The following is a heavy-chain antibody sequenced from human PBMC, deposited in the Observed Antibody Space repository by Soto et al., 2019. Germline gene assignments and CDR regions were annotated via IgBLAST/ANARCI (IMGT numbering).Heavy chain of an antibody. J-gene: IGHJ4*02. CDR1: GFTFSSYD. Sequence: GGSLRLSCAASGFTFSSYDMNWVRQAPGKGLEWVSAIGVYANTYYADSVKGRFTISRDDSRNTVHLQLNSLRIDDTAVYYCAKESTVGSPGDYFDSWGQGILVTVSS. CDR3: AKESTVGSPGDYFDS. CDR2: IGVYANT. V-gene: IGHV3-23*01. D-gene: IGHD1-26*01.